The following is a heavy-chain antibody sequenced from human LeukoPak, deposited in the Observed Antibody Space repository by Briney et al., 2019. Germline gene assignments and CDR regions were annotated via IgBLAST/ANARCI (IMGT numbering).Heavy chain of an antibody. CDR3: ARGPTISETGYFDY. CDR2: INHRGDT. D-gene: IGHD1-1*01. CDR1: GGSFSRYY. Sequence: PSETLSLTCAVYGGSFSRYYWSWIRQSPGKGLEWIAEINHRGDTNYNPSVKSRVTISVDTSKNQFSMKVTSLTAADTAVYFCARGPTISETGYFDYWGQGTLVTVSS. V-gene: IGHV4-34*01. J-gene: IGHJ4*03.